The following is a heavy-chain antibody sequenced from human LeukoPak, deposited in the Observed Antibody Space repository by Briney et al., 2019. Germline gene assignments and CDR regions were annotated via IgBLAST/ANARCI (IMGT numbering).Heavy chain of an antibody. CDR2: IWYDGSNK. CDR1: GFTFSSYG. D-gene: IGHD3-10*01. CDR3: AKTAYYYGSGSPLLDY. V-gene: IGHV3-33*06. Sequence: GRSLRLSCAASGFTFSSYGMHWVRQAPGKGLEWVAVIWYDGSNKHYADSVKGRFTISRDNSKNTLYLQMNSLRAEDTAVYYRAKTAYYYGSGSPLLDYWGQGTLVTVSS. J-gene: IGHJ4*02.